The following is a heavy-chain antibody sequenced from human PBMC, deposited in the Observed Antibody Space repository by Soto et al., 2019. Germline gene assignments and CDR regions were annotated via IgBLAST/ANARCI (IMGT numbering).Heavy chain of an antibody. CDR3: AGTIFGVVPRMDV. CDR1: GFTFSSYA. V-gene: IGHV3-64D*06. CDR2: ISSNGGST. Sequence: PGGSLRLSCSASGFTFSSYAMHWVRQAPGKGLEYVSAISSNGGSTYYADSVKGRFTISRDNSKNTLYLQMSSLRAEDTAVYYCAGTIFGVVPRMDVWGQGTTVTVSS. J-gene: IGHJ6*02. D-gene: IGHD3-3*01.